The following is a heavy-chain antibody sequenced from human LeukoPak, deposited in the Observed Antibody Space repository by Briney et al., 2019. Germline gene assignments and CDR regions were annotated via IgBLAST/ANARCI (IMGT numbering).Heavy chain of an antibody. Sequence: GGSLRLSCAASGFTLSTYAMSWVRQTPGKGLEWVSGINWNSDSIGYADSVKGRFTISRDNAKNSLYLQMNSLRAEDTAVYYCARDPTRIVGATTYYFDYWGQGTLVTVSS. J-gene: IGHJ4*02. CDR2: INWNSDSI. D-gene: IGHD1-26*01. CDR3: ARDPTRIVGATTYYFDY. CDR1: GFTLSTYA. V-gene: IGHV3-20*04.